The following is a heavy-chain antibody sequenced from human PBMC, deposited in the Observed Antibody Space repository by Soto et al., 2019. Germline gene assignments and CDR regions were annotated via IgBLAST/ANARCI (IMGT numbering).Heavy chain of an antibody. V-gene: IGHV4-4*02. D-gene: IGHD1-1*01. J-gene: IGHJ5*02. CDR3: ATLTPSIQLAVLTIPT. CDR1: GGSISSTNW. Sequence: QVQLRESGPGLVKPSGTLSLNCAVSGGSISSTNWWTWVRQSPGKGLEWIGEMYHSGSTTYNPSLRGRGTMSVAKSTNQFSLQLRHVTAADTAVYYCATLTPSIQLAVLTIPTWGRGTRVTGSA. CDR2: MYHSGST.